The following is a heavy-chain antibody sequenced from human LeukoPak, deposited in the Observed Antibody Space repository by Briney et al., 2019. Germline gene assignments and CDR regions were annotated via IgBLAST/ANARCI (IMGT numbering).Heavy chain of an antibody. V-gene: IGHV4-34*01. CDR3: ATDGNTHYYYYGMDV. D-gene: IGHD2/OR15-2a*01. CDR2: INHSGST. Sequence: SETLSLTCAVYGGSFSGYYWSWIRQPPGKGLEWIGEINHSGSTNYNPSLKSRVTISVDTSKNQFSLKLSSVTAADTAVYYCATDGNTHYYYYGMDVWGQGTTVTVSS. CDR1: GGSFSGYY. J-gene: IGHJ6*02.